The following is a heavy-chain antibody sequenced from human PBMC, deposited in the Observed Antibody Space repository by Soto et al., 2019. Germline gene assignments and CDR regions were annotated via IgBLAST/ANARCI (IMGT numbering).Heavy chain of an antibody. J-gene: IGHJ4*02. D-gene: IGHD6-13*01. Sequence: LRLSCAASGFTFSSYGMHWVRQAPGKGLEWVAVISYDGSNKYYADSVKGRFTISRDNSKNTLYLQMNSLRAEDTAVYYCAKDRGSSWYYYFDYWGQGTLVTVSS. CDR1: GFTFSSYG. CDR2: ISYDGSNK. CDR3: AKDRGSSWYYYFDY. V-gene: IGHV3-30*18.